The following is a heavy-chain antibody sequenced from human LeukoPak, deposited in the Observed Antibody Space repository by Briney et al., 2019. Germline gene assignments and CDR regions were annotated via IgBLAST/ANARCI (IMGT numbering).Heavy chain of an antibody. CDR1: GFTFSSYA. CDR2: ISGSGGST. CDR3: AKDPRGWLSTPDY. J-gene: IGHJ4*02. Sequence: GGSLRLSYAASGFTFSSYAISWVRQAPGKGLEWVSAISGSGGSTYYADSVKGRFTISRDNSKNTLYLQMNSLRADDTAVYYCAKDPRGWLSTPDYWGQGTLVTVSS. D-gene: IGHD3-22*01. V-gene: IGHV3-23*01.